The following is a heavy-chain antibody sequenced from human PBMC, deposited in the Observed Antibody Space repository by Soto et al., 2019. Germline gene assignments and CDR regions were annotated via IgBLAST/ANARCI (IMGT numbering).Heavy chain of an antibody. CDR1: GFTFSSYG. J-gene: IGHJ6*02. V-gene: IGHV3-30*18. CDR2: ISYDGSNK. CDR3: AKTGSISWYNPEIYYYYYYGMDV. D-gene: IGHD6-13*01. Sequence: GGSLRLSCAASGFTFSSYGMHWVRQAPGKGLEWVAVISYDGSNKYYADSVKGRFTISRDNSKNTLYLQMNSLRAEDTAVYYCAKTGSISWYNPEIYYYYYYGMDVWGQGTTVTVSS.